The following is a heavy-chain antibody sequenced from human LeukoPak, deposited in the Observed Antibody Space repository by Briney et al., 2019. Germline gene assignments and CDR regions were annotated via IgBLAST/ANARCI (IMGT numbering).Heavy chain of an antibody. CDR2: IYYSGST. D-gene: IGHD5-24*01. J-gene: IGHJ3*02. Sequence: SETLSLTCTVSGGSISSSSYYWGWIRQPPGKGLEWIGSIYYSGSTYYNPSLKSRVTISVDTSKNQFSLKLSSVTAADTAVYYCARRDGYNLNRAFDIWGQGTMVTVSS. CDR3: ARRDGYNLNRAFDI. V-gene: IGHV4-39*07. CDR1: GGSISSSSYY.